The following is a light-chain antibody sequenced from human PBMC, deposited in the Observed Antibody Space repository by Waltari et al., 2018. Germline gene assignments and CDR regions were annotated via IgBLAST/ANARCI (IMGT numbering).Light chain of an antibody. J-gene: IGKJ2*01. V-gene: IGKV1-5*01. CDR3: QQYNSFPYS. CDR1: QNTYPW. Sequence: DIQLTQSPSTLSASVGDRVTITCRASQNTYPWLAWYQQKPGKAPKLLMFDASSLERGVSSRFSGSGSGTEFTLTISSLQPDDSATYYCQQYNSFPYSFGQGTKVEIK. CDR2: DAS.